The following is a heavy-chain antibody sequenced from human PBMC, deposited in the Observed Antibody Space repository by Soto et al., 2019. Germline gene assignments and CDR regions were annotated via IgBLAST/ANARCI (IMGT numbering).Heavy chain of an antibody. CDR3: ARATSGELGSYYYGMDV. CDR1: GFTFSSYA. V-gene: IGHV3-30-3*01. Sequence: PGESLKISCAASGFTFSSYAMHWVRQAPGKGLEWVAVISYDGSNKYYADSVKGRFTISRDNSKNTLYLQMNSLRAEDTAVYYCARATSGELGSYYYGMDVWGQGTTVTVS. CDR2: ISYDGSNK. D-gene: IGHD1-26*01. J-gene: IGHJ6*02.